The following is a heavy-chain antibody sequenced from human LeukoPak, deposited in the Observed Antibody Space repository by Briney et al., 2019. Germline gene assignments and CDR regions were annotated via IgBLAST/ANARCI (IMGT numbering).Heavy chain of an antibody. Sequence: SGGSVRLSCAASGFTFDDYGMSWLRQAPGKGLEWVSGINWNGGSTGYADSVKGRVTISRDNAKNSLYLQMNSLRAEDTALYYCARDSTMVRGVIIRSAFDIWGQGTMVTVSS. CDR2: INWNGGST. D-gene: IGHD3-10*01. J-gene: IGHJ3*02. CDR1: GFTFDDYG. CDR3: ARDSTMVRGVIIRSAFDI. V-gene: IGHV3-20*04.